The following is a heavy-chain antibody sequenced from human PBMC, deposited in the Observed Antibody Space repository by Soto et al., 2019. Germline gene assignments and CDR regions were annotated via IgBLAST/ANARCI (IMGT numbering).Heavy chain of an antibody. CDR1: GFTLSSYS. V-gene: IGHV3-48*01. CDR2: ISSSGSTI. Sequence: QLVESGGGLVQPGGSLRLSCAASGFTLSSYSMNWVRQGPGKGLEWVSYISSSGSTIYYADSVKDRFTISRDNAKNSLYLQMNSLRAEDTAVYYCARDRVLRYFRDAFDIWGQGTMVTVSS. J-gene: IGHJ3*02. CDR3: ARDRVLRYFRDAFDI. D-gene: IGHD3-9*01.